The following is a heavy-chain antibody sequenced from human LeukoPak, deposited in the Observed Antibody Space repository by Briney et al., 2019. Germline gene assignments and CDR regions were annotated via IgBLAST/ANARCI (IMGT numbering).Heavy chain of an antibody. Sequence: LETLSLTCTVSGGSISSYYWSWIRQPPGKGLEWIGYIYYSGSTNYNPSLKSRVTISVDTSKNHFSLKLSSVTAADTAVYYCARGPENWFDPWGQGTLVTVSS. CDR2: IYYSGST. CDR3: ARGPENWFDP. V-gene: IGHV4-59*01. J-gene: IGHJ5*02. CDR1: GGSISSYY.